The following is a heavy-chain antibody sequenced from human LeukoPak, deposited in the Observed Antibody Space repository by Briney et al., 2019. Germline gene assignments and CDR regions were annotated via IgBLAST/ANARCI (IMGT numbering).Heavy chain of an antibody. D-gene: IGHD2-2*01. Sequence: SETLSLTCAVYGGSFSGYYWSWIRQPPGKGLEWIGEINHSGSTNCNPSLKSRVTISVDTSKNQFSLKLSSVTAADTAVYYCARGLRVPAATNWFDPWGQGTLVTVSS. J-gene: IGHJ5*02. CDR3: ARGLRVPAATNWFDP. CDR1: GGSFSGYY. CDR2: INHSGST. V-gene: IGHV4-34*01.